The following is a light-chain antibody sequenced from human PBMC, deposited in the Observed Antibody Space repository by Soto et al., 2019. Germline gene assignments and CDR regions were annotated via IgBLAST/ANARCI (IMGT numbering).Light chain of an antibody. V-gene: IGLV2-11*01. CDR1: SSDVGGYNY. CDR2: DVS. Sequence: QSALTQPRSVSGSPGQSVTISCTGTSSDVGGYNYVSWYQKHPGKAPKFMIYDVSKRPSGVTDRFSGSKSGNTASLTISGLQAEDEADYYCCSYAGSYTHWVFGGGTQLTVL. CDR3: CSYAGSYTHWV. J-gene: IGLJ3*02.